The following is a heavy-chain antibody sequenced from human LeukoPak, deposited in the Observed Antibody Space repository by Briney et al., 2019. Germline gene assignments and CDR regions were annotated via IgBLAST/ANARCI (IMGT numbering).Heavy chain of an antibody. D-gene: IGHD3-22*01. Sequence: ASVKVSCKASGYTFTGDYMHWVRQAPGQGLEWMGWINPNSGGTNYAQKFQGRVTMTRDTSISTAYMELSRLRSDDTAVYYCARDLYESSAYSDYWGQGTLVTVSS. J-gene: IGHJ4*02. CDR3: ARDLYESSAYSDY. CDR2: INPNSGGT. CDR1: GYTFTGDY. V-gene: IGHV1-2*02.